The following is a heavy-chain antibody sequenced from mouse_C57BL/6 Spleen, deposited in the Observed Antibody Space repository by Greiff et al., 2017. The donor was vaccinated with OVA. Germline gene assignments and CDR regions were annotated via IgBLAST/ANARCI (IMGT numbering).Heavy chain of an antibody. CDR1: GYTFTSYW. CDR2: IDPSDSET. D-gene: IGHD1-1*01. J-gene: IGHJ4*01. Sequence: VQLQQSGAELVRPGSSVKLSCKASGYTFTSYWMHWVKQRPIQGLEWIGNIDPSDSETHYNQKFKDKATLTVDKSSSTAYMQRSSLPSEDSAVYYGARADYYGSSYAMDYWGQGTSVTVSS. CDR3: ARADYYGSSYAMDY. V-gene: IGHV1-52*01.